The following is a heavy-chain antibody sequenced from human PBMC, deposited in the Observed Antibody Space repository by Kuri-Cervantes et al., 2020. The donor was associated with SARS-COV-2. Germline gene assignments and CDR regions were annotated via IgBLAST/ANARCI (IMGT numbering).Heavy chain of an antibody. CDR1: GFTVSSNY. V-gene: IGHV3-66*01. CDR3: ASDLGYCSSTSCYNV. D-gene: IGHD2-2*02. J-gene: IGHJ6*02. CDR2: IYSGGST. Sequence: ETLSLTCAASGFTVSSNYMSWVRQAPGKGLEWVSVIYSGGSTYYADSVKGRFTISRDNSKNTLYLQMNSLRAEDTAVYYCASDLGYCSSTSCYNVWGQGTTVTVSS.